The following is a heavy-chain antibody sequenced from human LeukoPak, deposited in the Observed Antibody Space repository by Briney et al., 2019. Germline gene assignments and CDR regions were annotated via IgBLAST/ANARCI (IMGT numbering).Heavy chain of an antibody. CDR2: IKSKTDGGTT. CDR1: GFTFSNAW. Sequence: GGSLRLSCAASGFTFSNAWMSWVRQAPGKGLEWVGRIKSKTDGGTTDYAAPVKGRFTISRDDSKNTLYLQMNSLKNEDTAVYYCTTEVGYCSSTSCYSFDYWGQGTMVTVSS. CDR3: TTEVGYCSSTSCYSFDY. D-gene: IGHD2-2*02. J-gene: IGHJ4*02. V-gene: IGHV3-15*01.